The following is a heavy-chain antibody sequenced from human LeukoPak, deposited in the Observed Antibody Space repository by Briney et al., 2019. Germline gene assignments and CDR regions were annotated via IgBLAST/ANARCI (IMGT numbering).Heavy chain of an antibody. J-gene: IGHJ4*02. Sequence: GGSLRLSCAASGFTFSSYEMNWVRQAPGKGLEWVSYISSCGSTIYYADSVKGRFTISRDNAKNSLYLQMNSLRAEDTAVYYCARYYSNSLDYWGQGTLVTVSS. CDR1: GFTFSSYE. CDR2: ISSCGSTI. V-gene: IGHV3-48*03. CDR3: ARYYSNSLDY. D-gene: IGHD4-11*01.